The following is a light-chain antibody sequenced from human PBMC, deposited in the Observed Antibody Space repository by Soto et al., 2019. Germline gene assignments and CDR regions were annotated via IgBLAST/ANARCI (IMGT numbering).Light chain of an antibody. CDR2: GAS. J-gene: IGKJ1*01. CDR3: QQYDSWPPT. V-gene: IGKV3-20*01. Sequence: IVLTQSPGTLSLSPGERATLSCRASQSVISNYLAWYQQKPGQAPRLLFSGASTRAAGVPATFSASGSGTDFTLTISSLQSEDFAVYYCQQYDSWPPTFGQGTKV. CDR1: QSVISNY.